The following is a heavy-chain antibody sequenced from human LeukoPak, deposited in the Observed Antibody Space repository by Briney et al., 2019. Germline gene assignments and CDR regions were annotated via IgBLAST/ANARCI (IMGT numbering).Heavy chain of an antibody. Sequence: SETLSLTCTVSGYSISSGYYWGWIRQPPGKGLEWIGSIYHSGSTYYNPSLTSRVTISVDTSKHQFSLKLSSVTAADTAVYYCARDRGEYYFDYWGQGTLVTVSS. CDR2: IYHSGST. CDR1: GYSISSGYY. J-gene: IGHJ4*02. D-gene: IGHD3-10*01. CDR3: ARDRGEYYFDY. V-gene: IGHV4-38-2*02.